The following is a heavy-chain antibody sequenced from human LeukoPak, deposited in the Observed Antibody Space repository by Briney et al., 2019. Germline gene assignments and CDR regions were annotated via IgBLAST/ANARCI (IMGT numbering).Heavy chain of an antibody. V-gene: IGHV4-59*08. Sequence: PSETLSLTCTVSGGSISSYSWNWIRQPPGKGLKWIGYIYYRGSTNNNPSLKSRVTISVDTSKNQFSLKLSSVTAADTAVYYCAGSSAFDAFDIWGQGTMVTVSS. CDR2: IYYRGST. CDR1: GGSISSYS. J-gene: IGHJ3*02. CDR3: AGSSAFDAFDI. D-gene: IGHD3-22*01.